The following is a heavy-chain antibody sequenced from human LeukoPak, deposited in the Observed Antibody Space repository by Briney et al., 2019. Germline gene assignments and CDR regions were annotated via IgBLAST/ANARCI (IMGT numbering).Heavy chain of an antibody. Sequence: GGSLRPSCAASGFTFSSYWMSWVRQAPGKGLEWVANIKQDGSEKYYVDSVKGRFTISRDNAKNSLYLQMNSLRAEDTAVYYCARDAYYDFWSGPTGCYYMDVWGKGTTVTVSS. CDR1: GFTFSSYW. V-gene: IGHV3-7*01. CDR3: ARDAYYDFWSGPTGCYYMDV. D-gene: IGHD3-3*01. CDR2: IKQDGSEK. J-gene: IGHJ6*03.